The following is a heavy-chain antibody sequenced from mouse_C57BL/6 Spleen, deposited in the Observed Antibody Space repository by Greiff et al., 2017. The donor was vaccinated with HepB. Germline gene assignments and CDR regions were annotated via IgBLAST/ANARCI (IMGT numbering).Heavy chain of an antibody. V-gene: IGHV1-80*01. CDR1: GYAFSSYW. J-gene: IGHJ4*01. Sequence: QVQLQQSGAELVKPGASVKISCKASGYAFSSYWVNWVKQRPGKGLEWIGQIYPGDGDTNHNGKFKGKATLTADKSSSTAYMQLSSLTSEDSAVYFCARDDYVGAMDYWGQGTSVTVSS. CDR3: ARDDYVGAMDY. CDR2: IYPGDGDT. D-gene: IGHD2-4*01.